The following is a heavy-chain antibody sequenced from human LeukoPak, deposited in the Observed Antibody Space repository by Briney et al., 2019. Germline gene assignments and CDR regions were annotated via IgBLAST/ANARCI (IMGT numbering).Heavy chain of an antibody. V-gene: IGHV3-53*01. CDR3: ASRATVTTDRFRFDP. CDR2: IYSGGST. CDR1: GFTVSSNY. J-gene: IGHJ5*02. Sequence: GGSLRLSCAASGFTVSSNYMSWVRQAPGKGLKWVSVIYSGGSTYYADSVKGRFTISRDNSKNTLYLQMNSLRAEVTAVYYCASRATVTTDRFRFDPWGQGTLVTVSS. D-gene: IGHD4-11*01.